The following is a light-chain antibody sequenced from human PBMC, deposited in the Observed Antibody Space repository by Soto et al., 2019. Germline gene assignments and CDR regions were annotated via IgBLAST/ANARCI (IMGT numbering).Light chain of an antibody. CDR1: QRVDGNY. CDR2: GTS. J-gene: IGKJ1*01. CDR3: QQYGSSPCT. Sequence: IVVTQSAATLSVSPGERATLSCRASQRVDGNYLAWYLQIPGQAPRLLIYGTSNRATGIPDRFSGSGSGTDFTLTISRLEPEDFVIYYCQQYGSSPCTFGQGTKVDIK. V-gene: IGKV3-20*01.